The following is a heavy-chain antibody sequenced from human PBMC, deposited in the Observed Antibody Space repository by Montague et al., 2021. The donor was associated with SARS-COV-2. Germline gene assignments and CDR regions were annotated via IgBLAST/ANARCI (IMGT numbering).Heavy chain of an antibody. J-gene: IGHJ5*02. CDR1: GGSFSGYY. CDR2: INYRGST. Sequence: SETLSLTCTVSGGSFSGYYWSWIRQPPGKGLEWIGYINYRGSTNYNHYLKSRVTITVETSKNQFSLKLSSVTAADTAGYDCERLLVLPRAAAPSYDPWGQGTLVTVSS. D-gene: IGHD6-13*01. V-gene: IGHV4-59*08. CDR3: ERLLVLPRAAAPSYDP.